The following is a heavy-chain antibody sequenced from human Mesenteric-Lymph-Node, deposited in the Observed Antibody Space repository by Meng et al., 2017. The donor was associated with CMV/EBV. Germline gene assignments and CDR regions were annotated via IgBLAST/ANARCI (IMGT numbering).Heavy chain of an antibody. Sequence: GGSLRLSCGASGITFSDYAMSWVRQAPGQGLEWVSTIDRSGGSAYFADSVKGRFTISRDNSRDTLYLQMNSLRAEDTAVYYCARDPYSSYWKTGDWYFDLWGRGTLVTVSS. CDR3: ARDPYSSYWKTGDWYFDL. CDR1: GITFSDYA. CDR2: IDRSGGSA. D-gene: IGHD6-6*01. J-gene: IGHJ2*01. V-gene: IGHV3-23*01.